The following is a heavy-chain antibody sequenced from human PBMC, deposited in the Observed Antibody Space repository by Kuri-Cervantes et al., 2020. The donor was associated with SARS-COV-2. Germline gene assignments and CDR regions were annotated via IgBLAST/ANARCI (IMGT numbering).Heavy chain of an antibody. D-gene: IGHD3-10*01. Sequence: GGSLRLSCTASGFPFGDYAMNWFRQTPGKGLEWVGFSRSKAYGGTSEYAASVKDRFTISRDDTGTIAYLQMNSLKTEDTAVYYCTTGPSVAVRPDSYFYMDVWGKGTTVTVSS. J-gene: IGHJ6*03. CDR3: TTGPSVAVRPDSYFYMDV. CDR1: GFPFGDYA. CDR2: SRSKAYGGTS. V-gene: IGHV3-49*03.